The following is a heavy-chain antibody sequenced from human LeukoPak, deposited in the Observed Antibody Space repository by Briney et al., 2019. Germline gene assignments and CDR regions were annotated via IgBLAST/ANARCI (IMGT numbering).Heavy chain of an antibody. CDR1: GYTFTVYY. J-gene: IGHJ4*01. CDR3: ARGVRVAAAGNIDY. CDR2: INPNSGGT. D-gene: IGHD6-13*01. V-gene: IGHV1-2*02. Sequence: GASVKVSCKASGYTFTVYYMHWVRQAPGQGLEWMGWINPNSGGTNYAQKLQGRVTMTTDTSTSTAYMELRSLRSDDTAVYYCARGVRVAAAGNIDYWGQGTLVTVSS.